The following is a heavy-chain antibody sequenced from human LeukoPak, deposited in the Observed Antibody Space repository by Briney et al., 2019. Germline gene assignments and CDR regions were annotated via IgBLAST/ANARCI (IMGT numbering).Heavy chain of an antibody. CDR3: ARTVYGSGSPFMYYMDV. CDR2: IYPGDSDT. CDR1: GYSFTSYW. Sequence: GESLKISCQGSGYSFTSYWIGWVRQMPGKGLEWMGIIYPGDSDTRYSPSFQGQVTISTDKSISTAYLQWSSLKASDTAMYYCARTVYGSGSPFMYYMDVWGKGTTVTVSS. D-gene: IGHD3-10*01. J-gene: IGHJ6*03. V-gene: IGHV5-51*01.